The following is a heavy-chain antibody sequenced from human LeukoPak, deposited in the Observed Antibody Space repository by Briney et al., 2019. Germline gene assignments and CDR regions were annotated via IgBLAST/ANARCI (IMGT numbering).Heavy chain of an antibody. CDR3: ATDSEAWLHYYMDV. J-gene: IGHJ6*03. CDR2: VAHEGSVK. D-gene: IGHD5-24*01. V-gene: IGHV3-30*03. Sequence: GRSLRLSCAASGFTFSSHGMHWVRQAPGKGLEWVAVVAHEGSVKYYADSVKGRFTISRDNSKNTLYLQMNSLTTEDTAVYYCATDSEAWLHYYMDVWGKGTTVTISS. CDR1: GFTFSSHG.